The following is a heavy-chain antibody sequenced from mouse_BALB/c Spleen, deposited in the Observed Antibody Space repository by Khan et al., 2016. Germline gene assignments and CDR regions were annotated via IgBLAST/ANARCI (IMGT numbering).Heavy chain of an antibody. D-gene: IGHD2-4*01. CDR2: ISYSGNT. CDR1: GYSITSDYA. J-gene: IGHJ3*01. V-gene: IGHV3-2*02. Sequence: EVKLEESGPGLVKPSQSLSLTCTVAGYSITSDYAWNWIRQFPGNKLEWMGYISYSGNTSYNPSLKSRISITRDTSKNQSFLQLNYVKAEDTTSSYCAILMITGWFAYRGQGTLVTVSA. CDR3: AILMITGWFAY.